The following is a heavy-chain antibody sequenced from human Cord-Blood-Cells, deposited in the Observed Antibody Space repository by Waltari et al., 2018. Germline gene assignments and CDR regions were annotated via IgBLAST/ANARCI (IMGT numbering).Heavy chain of an antibody. CDR1: GYSISSGYY. CDR2: IYHSGST. CDR3: ARVSAAADAFDI. V-gene: IGHV4-38-2*01. J-gene: IGHJ3*02. Sequence: QVQLQESGPGLVKPSETLSLTCAVSGYSISSGYYWGWIRQPPGKGLEWIGSIYHSGSTYYNPSLKSRVTISVDTSKNQFSLKLSSVTAADTAVYYCARVSAAADAFDIWGQGTMVTVSS. D-gene: IGHD6-13*01.